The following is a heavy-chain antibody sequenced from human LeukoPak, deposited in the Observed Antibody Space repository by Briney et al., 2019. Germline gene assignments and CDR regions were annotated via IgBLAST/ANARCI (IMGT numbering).Heavy chain of an antibody. V-gene: IGHV3-7*01. Sequence: PGGSLRLSCAASGFAFSSYWMSWVRQAPGKGLEWVANINPDGSEKYYVDSVMGRFTISRDNAKNSLYLQMNSLGAEDAALYYCARETATLTTPDYWGQGALVTVSS. J-gene: IGHJ4*02. D-gene: IGHD4-17*01. CDR2: INPDGSEK. CDR1: GFAFSSYW. CDR3: ARETATLTTPDY.